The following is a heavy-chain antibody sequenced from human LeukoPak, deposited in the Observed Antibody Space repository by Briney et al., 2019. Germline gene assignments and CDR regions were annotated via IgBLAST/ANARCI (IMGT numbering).Heavy chain of an antibody. V-gene: IGHV4-34*01. Sequence: PSETLSLTCAVYGGSFSGYYWSWIRQPPGKGLEWIGEINHSGSTNYNPSLKSRVTISVDTSKNQFSLKLSSVTAADTAVYYCARGATDVTIITMVRGVIWDYFDYWGQGTLVTVSS. CDR3: ARGATDVTIITMVRGVIWDYFDY. D-gene: IGHD3-10*01. CDR2: INHSGST. J-gene: IGHJ4*02. CDR1: GGSFSGYY.